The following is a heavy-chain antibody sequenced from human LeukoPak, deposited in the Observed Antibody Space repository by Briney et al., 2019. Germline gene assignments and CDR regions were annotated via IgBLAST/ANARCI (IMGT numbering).Heavy chain of an antibody. V-gene: IGHV4-31*03. J-gene: IGHJ4*02. D-gene: IGHD4-17*01. CDR3: ASKQGGYGDYVVY. CDR1: GGSISSDGYY. CDR2: IYYKGTT. Sequence: PSETLSLTCTVSGGSISSDGYYWSWIRQHPGKGLESIGYIYYKGTTYYNPSLKSRVNISVDKSKNQFSLRVTSVTAADTAVYYCASKQGGYGDYVVYWGQGTLVTVSS.